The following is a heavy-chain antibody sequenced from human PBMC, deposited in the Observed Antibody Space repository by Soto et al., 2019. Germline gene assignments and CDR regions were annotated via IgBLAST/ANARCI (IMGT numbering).Heavy chain of an antibody. CDR1: GGFLSIFA. D-gene: IGHD3-3*01. V-gene: IGHV1-69*04. CDR2: IIPIVDVA. J-gene: IGHJ4*02. Sequence: GASVKVSCKPSGGFLSIFASNWVRQAPGQGLEWMGRIIPIVDVANSAQRFQGRVTMTRNTSISTAYMELSSLRSEDTAVYYCARRTKRDRILDYWGQGTLVTVSS. CDR3: ARRTKRDRILDY.